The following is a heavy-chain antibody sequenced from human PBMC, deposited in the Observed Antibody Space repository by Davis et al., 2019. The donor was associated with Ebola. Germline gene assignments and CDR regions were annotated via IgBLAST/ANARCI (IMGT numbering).Heavy chain of an antibody. CDR1: GFTFSSYA. CDR2: IRSSGSTT. CDR3: ARDRGDSSGYYYFDY. V-gene: IGHV3-23*01. Sequence: GGSLRLSCAASGFTFSSYAMSWVRQAPGKGLEWVSAIRSSGSTTYYADSVRGRFTISRDNSKNTLYLQMNSLRAEDTAVYYCARDRGDSSGYYYFDYWGQGTLVTVSS. D-gene: IGHD3-22*01. J-gene: IGHJ4*02.